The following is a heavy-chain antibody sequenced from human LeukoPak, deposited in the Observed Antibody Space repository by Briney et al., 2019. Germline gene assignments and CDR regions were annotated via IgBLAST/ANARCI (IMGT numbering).Heavy chain of an antibody. V-gene: IGHV3-30*02. CDR2: IRYDGSNK. D-gene: IGHD2-2*02. CDR1: GFTFSSYG. J-gene: IGHJ4*02. Sequence: TGGSLRLYCAASGFTFSSYGMHWVRQAPGKGLEGVAFIRYDGSNKYYADSVKGRFTISRDNSKNTLYLQMNSLRAEDTAVYYCAKGPKYCSSTSCYKFDYWGQGTLVTVSS. CDR3: AKGPKYCSSTSCYKFDY.